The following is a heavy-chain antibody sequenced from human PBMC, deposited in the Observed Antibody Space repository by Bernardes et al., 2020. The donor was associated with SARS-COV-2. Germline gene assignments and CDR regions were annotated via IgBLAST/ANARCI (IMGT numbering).Heavy chain of an antibody. CDR2: ISYSGNKR. D-gene: IGHD1-1*01. Sequence: GSLRLSCEVSGFRFSDYEMNWVRQAPGKGLEWISYISYSGNKRYYGDSVKGRFTVSRDNSKNSLYLDMNSLRAEDTALYFCARDERDNWDRPNWFDVWGQGTLVTVSS. V-gene: IGHV3-48*03. J-gene: IGHJ5*02. CDR3: ARDERDNWDRPNWFDV. CDR1: GFRFSDYE.